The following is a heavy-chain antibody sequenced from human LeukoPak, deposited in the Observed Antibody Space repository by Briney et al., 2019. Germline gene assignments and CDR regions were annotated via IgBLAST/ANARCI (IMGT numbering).Heavy chain of an antibody. D-gene: IGHD3-10*01. CDR2: ISYDVSKN. CDR3: AKLRVRGSQFYYAMDV. J-gene: IGHJ6*02. V-gene: IGHV3-30*18. Sequence: GGSLRLSCVASGFIFSSFGMHWVRQAPGKGLEWVAAISYDVSKNYYADSVRGRFTISRDNSKNTLYLQMNSLRAEDTAVYYCAKLRVRGSQFYYAMDVWGQGTTVTVSS. CDR1: GFIFSSFG.